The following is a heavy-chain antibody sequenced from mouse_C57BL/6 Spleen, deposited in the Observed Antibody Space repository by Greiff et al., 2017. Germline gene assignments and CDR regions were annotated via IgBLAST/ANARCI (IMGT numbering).Heavy chain of an antibody. J-gene: IGHJ1*03. CDR1: GYTLTSYW. Sequence: QVQLQQPGAELVRPGTSVKLSCKASGYTLTSYWMHWVKQRPGQGLEWIGVIDPSDSYTNYNQKFKGKATLTVDTSSSTAYMQLSSLTSEDSAVYYCARRASLLRYWYFDVWGTGTTVTVSS. CDR3: ARRASLLRYWYFDV. D-gene: IGHD1-2*01. V-gene: IGHV1-59*01. CDR2: IDPSDSYT.